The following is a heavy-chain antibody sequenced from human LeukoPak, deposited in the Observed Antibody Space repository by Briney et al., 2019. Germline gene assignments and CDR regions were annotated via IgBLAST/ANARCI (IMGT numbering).Heavy chain of an antibody. CDR3: AKDLNTVVMQYFDS. CDR1: LFPFSSYV. V-gene: IGHV3-30*02. D-gene: IGHD2-21*01. J-gene: IGHJ4*02. Sequence: GGSLRLSCTGSLFPFSSYVMHWVRQTPGRGLEWVAFMRYDGKTEYYVDSVRGRFTIAREDSPSTLHLHKKAVRPDDTAAYFCAKDLNTVVMQYFDSWGQGTLVSVSS. CDR2: MRYDGKTE.